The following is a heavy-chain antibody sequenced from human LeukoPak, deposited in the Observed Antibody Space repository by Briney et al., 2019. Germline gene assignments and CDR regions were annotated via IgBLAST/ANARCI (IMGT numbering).Heavy chain of an antibody. CDR2: ISAYNGNT. J-gene: IGHJ4*02. CDR3: ARGILYCSSTSCYVY. V-gene: IGHV1-18*01. CDR1: GYTFTSYG. Sequence: ASVKVSCKASGYTFTSYGISWVRQAPGQGLEWMGWISAYNGNTNYAQKLQGRVTMTTDTSTSTAYMELSSLRSGDTAVYYCARGILYCSSTSCYVYWGQGALVTVSS. D-gene: IGHD2-2*01.